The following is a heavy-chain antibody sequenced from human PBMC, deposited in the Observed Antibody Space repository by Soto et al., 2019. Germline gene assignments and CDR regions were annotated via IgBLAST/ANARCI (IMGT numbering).Heavy chain of an antibody. V-gene: IGHV3-30-3*01. CDR3: ARDKAYDSSGYAEGAFDI. D-gene: IGHD3-22*01. CDR1: GFTFSSYA. CDR2: ISYDGSNK. J-gene: IGHJ3*02. Sequence: GGSLRLSCAASGFTFSSYAMHWVRQAPGKELEWVAVISYDGSNKYYADSVKGRFTISRDNSKNTLYLQMNSLRAEDTAVYYCARDKAYDSSGYAEGAFDIWGQGTMVTVSS.